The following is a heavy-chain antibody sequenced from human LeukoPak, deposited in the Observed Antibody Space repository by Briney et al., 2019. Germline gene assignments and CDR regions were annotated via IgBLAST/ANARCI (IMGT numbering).Heavy chain of an antibody. D-gene: IGHD6-13*01. CDR3: AKSFTGSSSDY. V-gene: IGHV3-23*01. J-gene: IGHJ4*02. CDR1: GFTFSHYG. CDR2: ISVGGTTT. Sequence: PGGSLRLSCAASGFTFSHYGMTWVRQAPGKGLEWVSSISVGGTTTYYADSVKGRFSISRDNSENTLYLQMNGLRADDTAVYSCAKSFTGSSSDYWGQGTLVTVSS.